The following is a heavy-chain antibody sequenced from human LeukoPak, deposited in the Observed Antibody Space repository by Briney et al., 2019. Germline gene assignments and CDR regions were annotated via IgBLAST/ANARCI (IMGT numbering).Heavy chain of an antibody. D-gene: IGHD2-8*01. V-gene: IGHV4-61*02. CDR3: AREGCTNGVCFLYYYYMDV. CDR2: IYTSGST. Sequence: PSQTLSLTCTVSGGSISSGSYYWSWIRQPAGKGLEWIGRIYTSGSTNYNPSLKSRVTISVDTPKNQFSLKLSSVTAADTAVYYCAREGCTNGVCFLYYYYMDVWGKGTTVTVSS. J-gene: IGHJ6*03. CDR1: GGSISSGSYY.